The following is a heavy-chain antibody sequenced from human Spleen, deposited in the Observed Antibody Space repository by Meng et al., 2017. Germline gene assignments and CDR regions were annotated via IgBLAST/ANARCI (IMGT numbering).Heavy chain of an antibody. D-gene: IGHD6-25*01. J-gene: IGHJ4*02. CDR3: ARDEDISAAGKLFGDY. V-gene: IGHV1-2*06. Sequence: QLVQSGAEGKKPGASVKVSCKASGYSFTGYDMHWVRQAPGQGLEWMGRINPKSGDTHYAQKFQARVTMTGDTSISTAYMELSGLRSDDTAMYYCARDEDISAAGKLFGDYWGQGTLVTVSS. CDR1: GYSFTGYD. CDR2: INPKSGDT.